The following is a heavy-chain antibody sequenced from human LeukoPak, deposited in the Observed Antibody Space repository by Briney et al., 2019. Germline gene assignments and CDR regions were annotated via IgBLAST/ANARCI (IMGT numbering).Heavy chain of an antibody. D-gene: IGHD6-19*01. CDR2: IYYSGST. Sequence: PSETLSLTCTVSGGSISSSNYYWGWIRQPPGKGLEWIGSIYYSGSTYYNPSLKSRVTISVDTSRNQFSLKLSSVTAADTAVYYCASASAGIVVYWGQGTLVTVSS. CDR3: ASASAGIVVY. V-gene: IGHV4-39*01. CDR1: GGSISSSNYY. J-gene: IGHJ4*02.